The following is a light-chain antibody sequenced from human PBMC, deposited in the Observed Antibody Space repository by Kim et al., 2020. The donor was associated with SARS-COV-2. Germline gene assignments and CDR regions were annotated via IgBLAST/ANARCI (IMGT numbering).Light chain of an antibody. CDR1: QGITNY. CDR3: QQYDKHPLT. V-gene: IGKV1-33*01. CDR2: DAS. Sequence: DIQMTQSPSSLSASVEDRVTITCQASQGITNYVNWYQQKPGQAPKRLIYDASNLKTGVPSRFSGRGSGTDSTFTISSLQPEDIATYYYQQYDKHPLTFGGGTKVDIK. J-gene: IGKJ4*01.